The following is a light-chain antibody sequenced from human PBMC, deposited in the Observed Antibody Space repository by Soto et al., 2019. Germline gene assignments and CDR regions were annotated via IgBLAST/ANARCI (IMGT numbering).Light chain of an antibody. J-gene: IGKJ1*01. CDR1: QSISSW. Sequence: DIQMTQSPSTLSASVGDRVTITCRASQSISSWLAWYQQKPGRAPKRLIYDASNLESGVPSRFSGSGSGTEFTLTISSLQPDDFATYHCQQYNSFPWTFGQGTEVEIK. CDR2: DAS. CDR3: QQYNSFPWT. V-gene: IGKV1-5*01.